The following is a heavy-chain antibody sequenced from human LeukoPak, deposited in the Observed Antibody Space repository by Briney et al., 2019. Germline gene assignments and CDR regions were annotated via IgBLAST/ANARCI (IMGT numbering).Heavy chain of an antibody. V-gene: IGHV3-23*01. CDR3: AKDEGGADGSGYDAFDI. J-gene: IGHJ3*02. CDR2: ISGSGSST. CDR1: GFTFSSYA. D-gene: IGHD6-25*01. Sequence: GGSLRLSCAASGFTFSSYAMSWVRQAPGKGLEWVSPISGSGSSTYYADSVKGRFTISRDNSKNTLYLQMKSLRAEDTAVYYCAKDEGGADGSGYDAFDIWGQGTMVTVSS.